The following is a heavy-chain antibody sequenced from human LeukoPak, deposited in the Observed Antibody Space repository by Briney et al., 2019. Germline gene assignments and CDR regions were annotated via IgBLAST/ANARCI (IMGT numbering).Heavy chain of an antibody. V-gene: IGHV4-39*01. CDR1: GGSVSSSSYY. CDR3: ARHYCTGGPCYLDY. D-gene: IGHD2-8*02. J-gene: IGHJ4*02. CDR2: VHYDGSS. Sequence: PSETLSLTCTVSGGSVSSSSYYWGWIRQPPGKGLEWIGTVHYDGSSYYDTSLKSRVTISVDMSKNQLSLKLSFVTAADTAVYYCARHYCTGGPCYLDYWGQGTLVTVPS.